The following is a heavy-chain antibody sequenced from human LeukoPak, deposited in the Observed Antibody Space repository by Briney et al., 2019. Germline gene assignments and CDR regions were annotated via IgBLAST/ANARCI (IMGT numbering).Heavy chain of an antibody. J-gene: IGHJ4*02. CDR3: AGGWLVPANDY. CDR2: ISGSGGST. D-gene: IGHD6-19*01. CDR1: GFTFSSYA. V-gene: IGHV3-23*01. Sequence: HTGGSLRLSCAASGFTFSSYAMSWVRQAPGKGLEWVSAISGSGGSTYYADSVKGRFAISRDNSKNTLYLQMNSLRAEDTAVYYCAGGWLVPANDYWGQGTLVTVSS.